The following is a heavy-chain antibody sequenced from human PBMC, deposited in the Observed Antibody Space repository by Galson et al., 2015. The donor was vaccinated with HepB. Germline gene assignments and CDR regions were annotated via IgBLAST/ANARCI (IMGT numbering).Heavy chain of an antibody. CDR3: ARYERGRAAAGPSEPHDAFDI. Sequence: SVKVSCKASGGTFSSYAISWVRQAPGQGLEWMGGIIPIFGTANYAQKFQGRVTITADESTSTAYMELSSLRSEDTAVYYCARYERGRAAAGPSEPHDAFDIWGQGTTVTVSS. V-gene: IGHV1-69*13. D-gene: IGHD6-13*01. J-gene: IGHJ3*02. CDR2: IIPIFGTA. CDR1: GGTFSSYA.